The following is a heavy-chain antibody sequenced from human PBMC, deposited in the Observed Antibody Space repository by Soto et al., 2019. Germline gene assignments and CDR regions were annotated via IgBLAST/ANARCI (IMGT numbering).Heavy chain of an antibody. CDR3: ARRSYYYGSGISDYFDS. J-gene: IGHJ4*02. CDR1: GGAIRSSSYY. Sequence: PSETRSLTCRVSGGAIRSSSYYWGWIRQPPGNGLEWIGSIYYSRSTYYNPSLTSRVSMSVDMSKNQFSLKLSSVTAADTALYYCARRSYYYGSGISDYFDSCGRGTLVTGSA. D-gene: IGHD3-10*01. V-gene: IGHV4-39*01. CDR2: IYYSRST.